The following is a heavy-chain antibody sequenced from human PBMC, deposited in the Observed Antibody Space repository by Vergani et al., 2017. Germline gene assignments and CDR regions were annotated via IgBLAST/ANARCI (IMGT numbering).Heavy chain of an antibody. CDR1: GFTFSSYA. D-gene: IGHD3-22*01. V-gene: IGHV3-30*01. CDR2: ISYDGSNK. J-gene: IGHJ3*02. CDR3: ARDRPPYYDSSGTSMGVWPENAFDI. Sequence: QVQLVESGGGVVQPGRSLRLSCAASGFTFSSYAMHWVRQAPGKGLEWVAVISYDGSNKYYADSVKGRFTTSRDNSKNTLYLQMNSLRAEDTAVYYCARDRPPYYDSSGTSMGVWPENAFDIWGQGTMVTVSS.